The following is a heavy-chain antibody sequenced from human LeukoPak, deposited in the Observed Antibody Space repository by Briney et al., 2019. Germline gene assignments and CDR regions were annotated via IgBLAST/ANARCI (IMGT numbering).Heavy chain of an antibody. Sequence: GGSLRLSCAASGFTFSSYGMHWVRKPPGKGLEWVAVIWSDGRDQYYAASVKGRFTISRDNSKNTLYLQMNSLRAEDTAVYYCARDHRTTVTVYYFDYWGQGTLVTVSS. CDR1: GFTFSSYG. CDR2: IWSDGRDQ. CDR3: ARDHRTTVTVYYFDY. D-gene: IGHD4-17*01. J-gene: IGHJ4*02. V-gene: IGHV3-33*01.